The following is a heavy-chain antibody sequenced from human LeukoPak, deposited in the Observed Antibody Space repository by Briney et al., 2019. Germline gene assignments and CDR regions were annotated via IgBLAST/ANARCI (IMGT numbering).Heavy chain of an antibody. D-gene: IGHD1-26*01. Sequence: PSETLSLTCTVSGGSISSSSYYWSWIRQPPGRGLEWIGYIYYSGSTNYNPSLKSRVTISVDTSKNQFSLKVSSVTAADTAVYYCARLVGATEAFDIWGQGTMVTVSS. CDR1: GGSISSSSYY. CDR3: ARLVGATEAFDI. V-gene: IGHV4-61*01. CDR2: IYYSGST. J-gene: IGHJ3*02.